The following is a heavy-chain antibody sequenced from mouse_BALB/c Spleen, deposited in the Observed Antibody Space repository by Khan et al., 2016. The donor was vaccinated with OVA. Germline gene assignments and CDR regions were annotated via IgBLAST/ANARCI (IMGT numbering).Heavy chain of an antibody. J-gene: IGHJ3*01. CDR1: GYTFTDYN. CDR3: VRAGYGSLAI. Sequence: VQLKQSGPEVVKPGASVKISCKASGYTFTDYNMDWVKQRHGKSLEWIGYFYPNSGGSGYNQKFKTKATLTVDISSSTAYMDLRSLTSEDSAVYSCVRAGYGSLAIWGQGTLVTVSA. V-gene: IGHV1S29*02. CDR2: FYPNSGGS. D-gene: IGHD1-2*01.